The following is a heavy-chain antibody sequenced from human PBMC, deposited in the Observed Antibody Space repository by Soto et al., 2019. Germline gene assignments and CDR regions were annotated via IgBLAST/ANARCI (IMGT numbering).Heavy chain of an antibody. CDR1: GFTFSSYG. J-gene: IGHJ4*02. CDR3: AKDSSPSWYYFDY. V-gene: IGHV3-30*18. Sequence: GGSLRLSCAASGFTFSSYGMHWVRQAPGKGLEWVAVISYDGSNKYYADSVKGRFTISRDNSKNTLYLQMNSLRAEYTAVYYCAKDSSPSWYYFDYWGQGTLVTVSS. D-gene: IGHD6-13*01. CDR2: ISYDGSNK.